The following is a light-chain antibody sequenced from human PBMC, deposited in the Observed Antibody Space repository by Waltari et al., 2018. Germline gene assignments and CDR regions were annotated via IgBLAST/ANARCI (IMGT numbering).Light chain of an antibody. CDR2: QDS. V-gene: IGLV3-1*01. CDR1: KLGDKY. J-gene: IGLJ3*02. CDR3: QAWDSSTALV. Sequence: SYELTQPPSVSVSPGQTASITCSGDKLGDKYACWYQQKPGQSPVLVIYQDSKRPSGIPGRFSGSNCGNTATLTISGTQAMDEADYYCQAWDSSTALVFGGGTKLTVL.